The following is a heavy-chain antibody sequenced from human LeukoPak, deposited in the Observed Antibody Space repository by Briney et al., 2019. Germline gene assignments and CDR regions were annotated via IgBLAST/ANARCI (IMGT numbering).Heavy chain of an antibody. CDR1: GGSISSYY. J-gene: IGHJ4*02. Sequence: SETLSLTCTVSGGSISSYYWSWIRQPPGTGLEWIGYIYYSGSTNYNPSLKSRVTISVDTSKNQFSLKLSSVTAADTAVYYCASHTRGVNIHRIDYWGQGTLVTVSS. V-gene: IGHV4-59*01. D-gene: IGHD3-10*01. CDR3: ASHTRGVNIHRIDY. CDR2: IYYSGST.